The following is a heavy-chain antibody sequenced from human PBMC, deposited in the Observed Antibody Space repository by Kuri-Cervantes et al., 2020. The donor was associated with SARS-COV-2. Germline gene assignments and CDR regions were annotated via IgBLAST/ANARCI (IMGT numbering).Heavy chain of an antibody. J-gene: IGHJ6*03. D-gene: IGHD6-13*01. Sequence: GGSLRLSCAASGFTFSSYAMHWVRQAPGKGLEWVAVISYDGSNKYYADSVKGRFTISRDNSKNTLYLQMNSLRAEDTAVYYCARVYVQQLIFHYYYYMDVWGKGTTVTVSS. CDR1: GFTFSSYA. CDR3: ARVYVQQLIFHYYYYMDV. V-gene: IGHV3-30*04. CDR2: ISYDGSNK.